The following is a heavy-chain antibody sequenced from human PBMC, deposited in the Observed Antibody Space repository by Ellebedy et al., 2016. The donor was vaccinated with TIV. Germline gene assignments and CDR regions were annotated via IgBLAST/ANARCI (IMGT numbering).Heavy chain of an antibody. Sequence: MPSETLSLTCAVYGGSFSGYYWSWIRQPPGKGLEWIGEINHSGSTNYNPSPKSRVTISVDTSKNQFSMKLSSVTAADTAVYYCARAPLHYNFWSSYYRGKYDYWGQGTLVTVSS. CDR1: GGSFSGYY. V-gene: IGHV4-34*01. CDR2: INHSGST. CDR3: ARAPLHYNFWSSYYRGKYDY. D-gene: IGHD3-3*01. J-gene: IGHJ4*02.